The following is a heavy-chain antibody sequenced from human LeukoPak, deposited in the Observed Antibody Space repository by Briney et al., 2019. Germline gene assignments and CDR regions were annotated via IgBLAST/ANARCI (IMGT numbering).Heavy chain of an antibody. D-gene: IGHD5-18*01. CDR1: GFTFSSYA. J-gene: IGHJ5*02. CDR2: ISYDGSNK. CDR3: ARVSSYGNNWFDP. V-gene: IGHV3-30-3*01. Sequence: PGRPLRLSCAASGFTFSSYAMHWVRQAPGKGLEWVAVISYDGSNKYYADSVKGRFTISRDNSKNTLYLQMNSLRAEDTAVYYCARVSSYGNNWFDPWGQGTLVTVSS.